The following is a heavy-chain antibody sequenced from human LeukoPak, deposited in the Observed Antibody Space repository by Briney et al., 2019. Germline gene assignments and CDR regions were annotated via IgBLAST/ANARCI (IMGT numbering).Heavy chain of an antibody. V-gene: IGHV3-23*01. Sequence: AGGSLRLSCAASGFTFSSYAMSWVRQAPGKGLEWVSAISGSGGNTYYADSVKGRFTISRDNSKNTLYLQMNSLRAEDTAVYYCAKREWGIAVAAPVAFDIWGQGTMVTVSS. CDR1: GFTFSSYA. CDR2: ISGSGGNT. D-gene: IGHD6-19*01. CDR3: AKREWGIAVAAPVAFDI. J-gene: IGHJ3*02.